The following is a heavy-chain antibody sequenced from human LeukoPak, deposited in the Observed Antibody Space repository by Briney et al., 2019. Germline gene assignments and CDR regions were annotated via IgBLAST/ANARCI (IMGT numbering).Heavy chain of an antibody. V-gene: IGHV3-30*02. D-gene: IGHD6-6*01. CDR3: AKDQLAYSSSGYYYMDV. Sequence: PGGSLRLSCAASGFTFSSYGMHWVRQAPGKGLEWVAVIWYDGSNKYYADSVKGRFTISRDNSKNTLYLQMNSLRPEDTAVYYCAKDQLAYSSSGYYYMDVWGKGTTVTVSS. J-gene: IGHJ6*03. CDR1: GFTFSSYG. CDR2: IWYDGSNK.